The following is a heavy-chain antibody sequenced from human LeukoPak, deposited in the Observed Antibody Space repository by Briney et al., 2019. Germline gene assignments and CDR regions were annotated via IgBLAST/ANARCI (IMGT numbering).Heavy chain of an antibody. Sequence: PGGSLRLSCAASGFTFDDYAMHWVRQAPGKGLDWVSLINGDGGSTYYADSVKSRFTVSRDNSKNSLYLQMNSLRTEDTALYFCAKVGQGFDFDYWGQGTLVTVSS. CDR1: GFTFDDYA. D-gene: IGHD1-26*01. V-gene: IGHV3-43*02. CDR3: AKVGQGFDFDY. CDR2: INGDGGST. J-gene: IGHJ4*02.